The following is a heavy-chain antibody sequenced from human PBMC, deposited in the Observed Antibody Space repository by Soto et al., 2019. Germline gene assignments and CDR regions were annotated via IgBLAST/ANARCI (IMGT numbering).Heavy chain of an antibody. CDR3: AKVGGRATYYDFWSGYPDYFDY. CDR1: GFTFSSYG. D-gene: IGHD3-3*01. J-gene: IGHJ4*02. Sequence: QVQLVESGGGVVQPGRSLRLSCAASGFTFSSYGMHWVRQAPGKGLEWVAVISYDGSNKYYADSVKGRFTISRDNSTNTAYLQINSLRAEDTAVYYCAKVGGRATYYDFWSGYPDYFDYWGQGTLVTVSS. CDR2: ISYDGSNK. V-gene: IGHV3-30*18.